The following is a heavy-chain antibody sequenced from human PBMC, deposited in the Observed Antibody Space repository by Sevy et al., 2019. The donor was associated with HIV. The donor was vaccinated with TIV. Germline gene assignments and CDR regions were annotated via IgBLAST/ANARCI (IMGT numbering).Heavy chain of an antibody. J-gene: IGHJ2*01. D-gene: IGHD6-13*01. Sequence: GGSLRLSCEASGFTFDDFAMHWVRQSPGKGLEWVSGINWNSGRTEYADSVKGRFTISRHNTKDSLYLQMHSLRHEDTAFYYCAKDRAASGPGWYFDLWGRGTLVTVSS. CDR3: AKDRAASGPGWYFDL. CDR1: GFTFDDFA. CDR2: INWNSGRT. V-gene: IGHV3-9*01.